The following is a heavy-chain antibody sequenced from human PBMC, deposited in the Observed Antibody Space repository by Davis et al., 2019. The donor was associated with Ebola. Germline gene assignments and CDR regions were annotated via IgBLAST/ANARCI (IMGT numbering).Heavy chain of an antibody. CDR3: ARPIVGATGWFDP. CDR1: GYTFTSYG. V-gene: IGHV1-18*01. D-gene: IGHD1-26*01. CDR2: IRAYNGNT. J-gene: IGHJ5*02. Sequence: ASVTVSCQASGYTFTSYGISWVRQAPGQGLEWMGWIRAYNGNTNYAQKLQGRVTMTTDTSTSTAYMELRSLRSDDTAVYYCARPIVGATGWFDPWGQGTLVTVSS.